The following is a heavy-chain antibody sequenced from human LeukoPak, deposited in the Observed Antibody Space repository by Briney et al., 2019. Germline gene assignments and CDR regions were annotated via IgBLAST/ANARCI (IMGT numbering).Heavy chain of an antibody. J-gene: IGHJ3*02. CDR3: ARDISPDDYFDSHKCYYDAFDI. CDR2: INRDGGQR. D-gene: IGHD3-22*01. Sequence: GESLKISCAASGFTLSGYWMTWVRQGPGKGLEWVANINRDGGQRSYVDSVKGRFAISRDNAKNSLYLPMSSLKTEDTAVYYCARDISPDDYFDSHKCYYDAFDIWGQGTLVTVSS. V-gene: IGHV3-7*04. CDR1: GFTLSGYW.